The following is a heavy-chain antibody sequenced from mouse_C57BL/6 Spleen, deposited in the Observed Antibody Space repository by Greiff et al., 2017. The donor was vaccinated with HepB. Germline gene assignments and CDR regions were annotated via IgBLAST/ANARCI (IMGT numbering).Heavy chain of an antibody. J-gene: IGHJ1*03. V-gene: IGHV1-80*01. D-gene: IGHD1-1*01. CDR2: IYPGDGDT. CDR3: VNGGTTTGYFDV. CDR1: GYAFSSYW. Sequence: QVQLQQSGAELVKPGASVKISCKASGYAFSSYWMNWVKQRPGKGLEWIGQIYPGDGDTNYNGKFKGKATLTADKSSSTAYMQLSSLTSEDSAVCFCVNGGTTTGYFDVWGTGTTVTVSS.